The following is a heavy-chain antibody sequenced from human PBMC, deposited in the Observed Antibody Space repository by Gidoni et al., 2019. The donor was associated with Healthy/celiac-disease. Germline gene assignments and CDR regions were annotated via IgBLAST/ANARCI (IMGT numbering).Heavy chain of an antibody. V-gene: IGHV3-9*01. CDR2: IRWNSGSI. CDR3: AKDQDGRLGYYGMDV. D-gene: IGHD2-15*01. J-gene: IGHJ6*02. Sequence: EVQLVEYGGGLVQHGRSLRLSCAASGFTFDAYAMHWFRQAPGKGLEWVSGIRWNSGSIGYADSVKCRFTISRDNAKNSLYLQMNSLRAEDTALYYCAKDQDGRLGYYGMDVWGQGTTVTVSS. CDR1: GFTFDAYA.